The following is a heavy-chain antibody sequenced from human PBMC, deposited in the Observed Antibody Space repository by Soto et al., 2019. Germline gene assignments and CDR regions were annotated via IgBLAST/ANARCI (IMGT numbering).Heavy chain of an antibody. V-gene: IGHV4-59*02. CDR3: ARVRPSIVVASMAV. CDR2: IYYSGST. D-gene: IGHD3-22*01. Sequence: SETLSLTCTVSGVSVSSYYWSWIRQPPGKGLGWIGYIYYSGSTSYNPSLKSRVTVSVDTSRSQLSLKLSSVTAADTAVYYCARVRPSIVVASMAVWGQGTTVTVSS. CDR1: GVSVSSYY. J-gene: IGHJ6*02.